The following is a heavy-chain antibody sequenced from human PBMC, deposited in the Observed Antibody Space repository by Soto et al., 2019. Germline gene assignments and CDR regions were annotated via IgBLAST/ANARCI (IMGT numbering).Heavy chain of an antibody. J-gene: IGHJ6*02. CDR3: ARDDEYSGNGMDV. V-gene: IGHV3-33*01. CDR2: ILNDGSNR. CDR1: EFTFSNYG. Sequence: QVQLVESGGGVVQPGRSLRLSCAASEFTFSNYGMHWVRQAPGKGLEWVAVILNDGSNRYDADSVKDRFTISRDNSKNTLYLQMNSLRAEDTAVYYCARDDEYSGNGMDVWGQGTTATVS. D-gene: IGHD3-10*01.